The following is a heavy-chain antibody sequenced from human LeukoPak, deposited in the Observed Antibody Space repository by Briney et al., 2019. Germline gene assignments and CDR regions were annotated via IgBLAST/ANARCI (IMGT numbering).Heavy chain of an antibody. Sequence: PGGSLRLSCAASGFTFSSYAMSWVRQAPGKGLEWVSAISGSGGSTYYADSVKGRFTISRDNSKNTLYLQMNSLRAEDTAVYYCARDLLSSSFTGDYWGQGTLVTVSS. J-gene: IGHJ4*02. D-gene: IGHD6-13*01. V-gene: IGHV3-23*01. CDR2: ISGSGGST. CDR3: ARDLLSSSFTGDY. CDR1: GFTFSSYA.